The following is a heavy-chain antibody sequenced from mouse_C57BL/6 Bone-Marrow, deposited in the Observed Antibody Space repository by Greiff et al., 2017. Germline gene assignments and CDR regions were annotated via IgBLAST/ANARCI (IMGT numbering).Heavy chain of an antibody. J-gene: IGHJ2*01. CDR3: ARGSPSQRGY. V-gene: IGHV1-61*01. Sequence: QVQLQQPGAELVRPGSSVKLSCKASGYTFTSYWMDWVKQRPGQGLEWIGNIYPSDSETHYNQKFKDKATLTVDKSSSTAYMQLSSLTSEDSAVYYCARGSPSQRGYWGQGTTLTVSS. CDR2: IYPSDSET. CDR1: GYTFTSYW.